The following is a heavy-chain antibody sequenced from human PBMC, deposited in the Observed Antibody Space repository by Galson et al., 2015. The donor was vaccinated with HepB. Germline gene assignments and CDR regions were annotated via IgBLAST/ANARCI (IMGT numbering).Heavy chain of an antibody. Sequence: SVKVSCKASGYTFTNYYIAWVRQAPGQGLEWLGIINPSGATTTYAQKVQGRVTMTRDTSTSTVYMDLSRLTSEDTAVYCCARVSMGSGTQFLDYWGQGTLVTVSS. J-gene: IGHJ4*02. CDR3: ARVSMGSGTQFLDY. V-gene: IGHV1-46*01. D-gene: IGHD3-10*01. CDR2: INPSGATT. CDR1: GYTFTNYY.